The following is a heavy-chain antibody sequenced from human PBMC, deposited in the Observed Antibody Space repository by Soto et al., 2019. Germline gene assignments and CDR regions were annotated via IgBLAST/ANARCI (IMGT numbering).Heavy chain of an antibody. Sequence: GSSVKVSCKASGYTFTGYHIYWVRQAPGQGLEWMGWINPNSAGTNYAQKFQGRVTVTRDTSFSTSYLELSRLNSDDTAVYYCARVRSGWSSSYHGMDVWGQGTTVTVSS. CDR3: ARVRSGWSSSYHGMDV. D-gene: IGHD6-19*01. V-gene: IGHV1-2*02. CDR1: GYTFTGYH. CDR2: INPNSAGT. J-gene: IGHJ6*02.